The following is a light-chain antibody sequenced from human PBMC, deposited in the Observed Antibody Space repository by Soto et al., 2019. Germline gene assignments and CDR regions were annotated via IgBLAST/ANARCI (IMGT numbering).Light chain of an antibody. CDR2: GAS. CDR3: QQYNNWPRP. V-gene: IGKV3-15*01. Sequence: EIVMTQSPATLSVSPGERATLSCRASQSVSINLAWYQQKTGRAPRLLIYGASSRSTGIPARFSGSGSGTEFTRTISSLQSEASAVYFCQQYNNWPRPFGQGTKVEIK. CDR1: QSVSIN. J-gene: IGKJ1*01.